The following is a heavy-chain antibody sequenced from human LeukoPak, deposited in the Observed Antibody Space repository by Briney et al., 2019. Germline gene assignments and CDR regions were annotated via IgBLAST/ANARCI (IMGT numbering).Heavy chain of an antibody. CDR2: ISYDGSNK. CDR1: GFTFSSYG. CDR3: AKDSGLGSAFDY. Sequence: PGRSLRLSCAASGFTFSSYGMHWVRQAPGKGLEWVAVISYDGSNKYYADSVKGRFTISRDNSKNTLYLQMNSLRAEDTAVYYCAKDSGLGSAFDYWGQGTLVTVSS. V-gene: IGHV3-30*18. D-gene: IGHD3-10*01. J-gene: IGHJ4*02.